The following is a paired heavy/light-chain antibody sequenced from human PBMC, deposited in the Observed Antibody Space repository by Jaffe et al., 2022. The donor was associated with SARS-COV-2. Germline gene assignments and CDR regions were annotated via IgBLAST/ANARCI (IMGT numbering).Heavy chain of an antibody. Sequence: EVQLLESGGGLVQPGGSLRLSCAASGFTFNNYAMSWVRQAPGKGLEWVSTITGSGVSTYYADSVKGRFTISRDNSKNTVYLQMNSLRAEDTAVFYCAKDTYTYGSFCDSWGQGTPVTVSS. CDR2: ITGSGVST. J-gene: IGHJ4*02. V-gene: IGHV3-23*01. CDR1: GFTFNNYA. CDR3: AKDTYTYGSFCDS. D-gene: IGHD5-18*01.
Light chain of an antibody. CDR3: QQRSNWPLT. CDR2: DAT. V-gene: IGKV3-11*01. CDR1: QSVSSY. J-gene: IGKJ4*01. Sequence: EIVLTQSPATLSLSPGERATLSCRASQSVSSYLGWYQHKPGQAPRLLIYDATNRATGIPARFSGSGSGTDFTLTISSLEPEDFAVYYCQQRSNWPLTFGGGTKVEIK.